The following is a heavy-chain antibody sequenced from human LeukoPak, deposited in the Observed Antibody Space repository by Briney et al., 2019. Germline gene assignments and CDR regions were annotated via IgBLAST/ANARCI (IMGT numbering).Heavy chain of an antibody. V-gene: IGHV4-59*01. J-gene: IGHJ3*02. Sequence: SETLSLTCTVSGGSISSYYWSWIRQPPGKGLEWIGYIYYSESTNYNPSLKSRLTISADTSKNQFSLKLSSVTAADTAVYYCARATVPTTLGAFDIWGQGIMVTVSS. D-gene: IGHD1-26*01. CDR1: GGSISSYY. CDR3: ARATVPTTLGAFDI. CDR2: IYYSEST.